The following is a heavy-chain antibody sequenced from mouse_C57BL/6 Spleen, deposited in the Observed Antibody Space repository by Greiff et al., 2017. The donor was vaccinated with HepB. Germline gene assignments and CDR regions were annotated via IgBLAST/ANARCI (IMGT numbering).Heavy chain of an antibody. CDR2: ISYDGSN. V-gene: IGHV3-6*01. CDR1: GYSITSGYY. J-gene: IGHJ3*01. CDR3: AREGSYDYDGAWFAY. D-gene: IGHD2-4*01. Sequence: EVKLVESGPGLVKPSQSLSLTCSVTGYSITSGYYWNWIRQFPGNKLEWMGYISYDGSNNYNPSLKNRISITRDTSKNQFFLKLNSVTTEDTATYYCAREGSYDYDGAWFAYWGQGTLVTVSA.